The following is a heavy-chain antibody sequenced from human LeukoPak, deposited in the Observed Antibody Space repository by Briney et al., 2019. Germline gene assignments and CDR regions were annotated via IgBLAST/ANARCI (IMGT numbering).Heavy chain of an antibody. J-gene: IGHJ4*02. CDR3: AKDMSPTMVTICGFDY. D-gene: IGHD5-18*01. V-gene: IGHV3-9*01. Sequence: GGSLRLSCAASGFTFDDYAMHWVRQAPGKGLEWVSGIGWNSGSIGYADSVKGRFTISRDNAKNSLYLQMNSLRAEDTALYYCAKDMSPTMVTICGFDYWGQGTLVTVSS. CDR2: IGWNSGSI. CDR1: GFTFDDYA.